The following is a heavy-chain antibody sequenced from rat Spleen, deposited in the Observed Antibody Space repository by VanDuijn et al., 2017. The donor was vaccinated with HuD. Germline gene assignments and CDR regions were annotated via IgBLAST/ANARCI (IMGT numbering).Heavy chain of an antibody. CDR2: ISFDGSST. D-gene: IGHD1-11*01. CDR3: ARRYDFDY. Sequence: EVQLVESDGGSVQPGRSLKLSCAASGFTFSDYYMAWVRQAPTKGLEWVTTISFDGSSTYYRDSVKGRFTISRDNAKSTLYLQMDSLRSEDTATYYCARRYDFDYWGQGTLVTVSS. CDR1: GFTFSDYY. J-gene: IGHJ3*01. V-gene: IGHV5-29*01.